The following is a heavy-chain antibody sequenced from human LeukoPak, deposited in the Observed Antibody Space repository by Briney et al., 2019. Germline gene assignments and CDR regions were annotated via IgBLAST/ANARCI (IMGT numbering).Heavy chain of an antibody. CDR3: ARGRKDRYCSGGSCYSVWFDP. J-gene: IGHJ5*02. D-gene: IGHD2-15*01. CDR2: ISGSGGST. CDR1: GFTFSSYA. V-gene: IGHV3-23*01. Sequence: GGSLRLSCAASGFTFSSYAMSWVRQAPGEGLEWVSAISGSGGSTSYAQKFQGRVTMTRDTSTSTVYMELSSLRSEDTAVYYCARGRKDRYCSGGSCYSVWFDPWGQGTLVTVSS.